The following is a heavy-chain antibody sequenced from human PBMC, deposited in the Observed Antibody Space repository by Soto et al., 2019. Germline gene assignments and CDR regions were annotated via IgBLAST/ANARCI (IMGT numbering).Heavy chain of an antibody. CDR2: IYYSGST. Sequence: SETLSLTCTVSGGSISSYYWSWIRQPPGKGLEWIGYIYYSGSTNYNPSLKSRVTISVDTSKNQFSLKLSSVTAADTAVYYCARGSAVAGVGYGMDVWGQGTTVTVSS. J-gene: IGHJ6*02. V-gene: IGHV4-59*01. D-gene: IGHD6-19*01. CDR3: ARGSAVAGVGYGMDV. CDR1: GGSISSYY.